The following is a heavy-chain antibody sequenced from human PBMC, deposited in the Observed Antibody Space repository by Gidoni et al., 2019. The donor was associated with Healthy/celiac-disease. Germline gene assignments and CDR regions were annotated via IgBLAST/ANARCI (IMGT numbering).Heavy chain of an antibody. CDR3: AKQVIARKFRFDY. J-gene: IGHJ4*02. CDR2: IYYSGST. V-gene: IGHV4-39*01. Sequence: QLQLQESGPGLVKPSETLSLTCTVSGGSISSSSYYWGWIRQPPGKGLEWIGSIYYSGSTYYNPSLKSRVTISVDTSKNQFSLKLSSVTAADTAVYYCAKQVIARKFRFDYWGQGTLVTVSS. CDR1: GGSISSSSYY. D-gene: IGHD6-13*01.